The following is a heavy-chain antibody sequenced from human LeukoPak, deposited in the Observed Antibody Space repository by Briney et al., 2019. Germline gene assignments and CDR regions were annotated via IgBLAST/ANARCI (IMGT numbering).Heavy chain of an antibody. Sequence: PGGSLRLSCAASGLTFSSYAMSWVRQAPGKGQEWVSAISESGGSTHYADSVKGRFTISRDNSKNTLYLQMNSLRAEDTAVYYCAIRWQQLPLGYWGQGGLVTVSS. CDR1: GLTFSSYA. CDR3: AIRWQQLPLGY. D-gene: IGHD6-13*01. V-gene: IGHV3-23*01. CDR2: ISESGGST. J-gene: IGHJ4*02.